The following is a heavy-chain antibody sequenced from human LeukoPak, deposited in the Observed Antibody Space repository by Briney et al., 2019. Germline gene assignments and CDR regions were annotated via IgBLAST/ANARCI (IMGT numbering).Heavy chain of an antibody. D-gene: IGHD6-13*01. Sequence: ASVKVSCKASGYTFTSYGISWVRQAPGQGLEWMGWISAYNGNTDYAQKLQGRVTMTTDTSTSTAYMELRSLRSDDTAVYYCARPIVAAGSNWFDPWGQGTLVTVSS. CDR2: ISAYNGNT. CDR1: GYTFTSYG. CDR3: ARPIVAAGSNWFDP. V-gene: IGHV1-18*01. J-gene: IGHJ5*02.